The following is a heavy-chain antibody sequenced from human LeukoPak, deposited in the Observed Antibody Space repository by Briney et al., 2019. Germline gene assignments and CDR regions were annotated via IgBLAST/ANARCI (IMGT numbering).Heavy chain of an antibody. D-gene: IGHD6-13*01. Sequence: ASVKVSCKASGYTFTSYYMHWVRQAPGQGLEWMGIINPSGGSTSYAQKFQGSVTMTRDTSTSTVYMELSSLRSEDTAVYYCARDLSELVYGSSWPSLYYGMDVWGQGTTVTVSS. J-gene: IGHJ6*02. CDR3: ARDLSELVYGSSWPSLYYGMDV. CDR1: GYTFTSYY. V-gene: IGHV1-46*01. CDR2: INPSGGST.